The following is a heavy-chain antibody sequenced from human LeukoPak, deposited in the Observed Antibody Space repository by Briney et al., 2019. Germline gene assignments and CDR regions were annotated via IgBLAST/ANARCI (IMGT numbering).Heavy chain of an antibody. V-gene: IGHV4-59*02. J-gene: IGHJ4*02. CDR1: GGSVTSYY. Sequence: SETLSLTCAVSGGSVTSYYWSWVRQVPGKGLEWIGYVYYSGTTNYNPSLKGRVTISVDTSKNQFSLRLTSVTAADTAVYYCARGTSGYDYESIFDYWGQGTLVTVSS. CDR2: VYYSGTT. D-gene: IGHD5-12*01. CDR3: ARGTSGYDYESIFDY.